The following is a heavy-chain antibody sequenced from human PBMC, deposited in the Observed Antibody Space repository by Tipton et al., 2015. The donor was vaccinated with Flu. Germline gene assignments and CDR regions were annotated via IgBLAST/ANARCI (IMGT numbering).Heavy chain of an antibody. Sequence: SLRLSCAVSGFTFSNGWMSWVRQAPGKGLEWVGRIKSKKDGGTTDYAAPVKGRFTISRDDSKNTLYLQMNSLKTEDTAVYYCTTEYYYDNSGVFDYWGQGTLVTVSS. CDR1: GFTFSNGW. J-gene: IGHJ4*02. V-gene: IGHV3-15*01. CDR2: IKSKKDGGTT. D-gene: IGHD3-22*01. CDR3: TTEYYYDNSGVFDY.